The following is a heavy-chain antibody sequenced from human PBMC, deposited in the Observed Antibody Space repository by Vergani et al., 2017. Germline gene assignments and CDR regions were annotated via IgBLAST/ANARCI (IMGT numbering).Heavy chain of an antibody. CDR1: GGSFTSYH. CDR3: SRVNTETNGHLYYYYYMDY. D-gene: IGHD4-11*01. CDR2: IDHTGRP. J-gene: IGHJ6*03. V-gene: IGHV4-34*01. Sequence: QVQLQQWGGGLLKPSETLSLTCVVNGGSFTSYHWTWIRQSPGEGLEWVGDIDHTGRPDYNPSLKSLLTMSVDKSLNQCSLTLNSVTATDTALYFCSRVNTETNGHLYYYYYMDYWGQGTAVTVS.